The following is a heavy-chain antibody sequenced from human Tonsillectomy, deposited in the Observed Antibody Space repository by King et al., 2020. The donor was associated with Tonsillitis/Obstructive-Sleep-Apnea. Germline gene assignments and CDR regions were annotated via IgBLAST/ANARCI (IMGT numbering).Heavy chain of an antibody. Sequence: VQLVESGGGLVQPGGSLRLSCAASGFTFSNYAMSWVRQAPGKGLEWVSAISGSGSSKYYADSVKGRFAISRDNSKNTLYLQMNSLRAEDTAVYYCTKDLSVDTAMGSDYRGQGTLVTVSS. CDR2: ISGSGSSK. V-gene: IGHV3-23*04. D-gene: IGHD5-18*01. J-gene: IGHJ4*02. CDR1: GFTFSNYA. CDR3: TKDLSVDTAMGSDY.